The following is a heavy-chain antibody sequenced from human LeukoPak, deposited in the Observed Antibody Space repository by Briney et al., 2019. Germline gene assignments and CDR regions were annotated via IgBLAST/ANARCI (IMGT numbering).Heavy chain of an antibody. J-gene: IGHJ5*02. CDR1: GFDLSTYE. V-gene: IGHV3-48*03. Sequence: PGGSLRLSCAASGFDLSTYEMNWVRQAAGKRLEWIADITISGHTKNYADSVKGRFTISRDNARTSLYLQMNSLRVEDTGVYYCARGDPHADLWGQGTLVTVSS. CDR3: ARGDPHADL. CDR2: ITISGHTK.